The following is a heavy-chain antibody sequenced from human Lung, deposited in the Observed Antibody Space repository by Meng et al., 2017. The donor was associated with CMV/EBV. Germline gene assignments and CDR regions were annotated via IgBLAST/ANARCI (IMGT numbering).Heavy chain of an antibody. D-gene: IGHD2-2*01. CDR3: ARRSSTSLEGAFDI. J-gene: IGHJ3*02. V-gene: IGHV5-51*01. CDR1: GYSFTSYW. CDR2: IYPGDSDT. Sequence: GGSXRLXXKGSGYSFTSYWIGWVRQMPGKGLEWMGIIYPGDSDTRYSPSFQGQVTISADKSISTAYLQWSSLKASDTAMYYCARRSSTSLEGAFDIWGQGTMVXVSS.